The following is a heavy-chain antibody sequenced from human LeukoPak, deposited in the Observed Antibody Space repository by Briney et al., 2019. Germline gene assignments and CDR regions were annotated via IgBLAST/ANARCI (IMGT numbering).Heavy chain of an antibody. D-gene: IGHD4-11*01. J-gene: IGHJ4*02. Sequence: PGGSLRLSCAASGFTFINYWMSWVHQAPGKGLEWVANIKQDGSEKYYVDSVKGRFTISRDNAKNSLYLQMNSLRAEDTAVYYCASGQWYSNPVGFDYWGQGTLVTVSS. CDR3: ASGQWYSNPVGFDY. CDR1: GFTFINYW. V-gene: IGHV3-7*01. CDR2: IKQDGSEK.